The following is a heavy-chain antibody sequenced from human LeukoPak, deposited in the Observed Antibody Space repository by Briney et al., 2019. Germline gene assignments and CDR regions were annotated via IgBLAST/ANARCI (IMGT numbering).Heavy chain of an antibody. J-gene: IGHJ6*02. CDR3: AKGLYDYALDV. V-gene: IGHV3-74*01. CDR2: INSDGSST. CDR1: GFTFSSYW. Sequence: GGSLRLSCAASGFTFSSYWMHWVRQAPGKGLVWVSRINSDGSSTSYADSVKGRFTISRDNFKNTLYLQMNSLRAEDTAIYYCAKGLYDYALDVWGQGTAVTVSS.